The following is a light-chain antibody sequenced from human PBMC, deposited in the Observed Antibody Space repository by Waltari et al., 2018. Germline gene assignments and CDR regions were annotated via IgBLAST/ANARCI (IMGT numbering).Light chain of an antibody. Sequence: ELVLTPPPGTLSLSPGESATLSCRTSQSVTRALAWYQQKPGQAPRLLIYGASNRATGIPDRFSGSGSGTDFSLTISSLEPEDFAVYYCQHYLRLPVTFGQGTKVEVK. J-gene: IGKJ1*01. CDR1: QSVTRA. CDR3: QHYLRLPVT. CDR2: GAS. V-gene: IGKV3-20*01.